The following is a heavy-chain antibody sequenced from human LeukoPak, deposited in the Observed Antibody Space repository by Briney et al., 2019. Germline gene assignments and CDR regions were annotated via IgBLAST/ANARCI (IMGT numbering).Heavy chain of an antibody. V-gene: IGHV3-23*01. CDR2: ISGSGGSR. CDR3: AKDRIAATDY. Sequence: PGGSLRLSCAASGFTFSSYAMSWGRQAPGKGLEWVSAISGSGGSRYYADCVKGRFNISRENYKNNVYLQMHRQRAEDTAVCECAKDRIAATDYWGQGTLVTVSS. CDR1: GFTFSSYA. J-gene: IGHJ4*02. D-gene: IGHD6-13*01.